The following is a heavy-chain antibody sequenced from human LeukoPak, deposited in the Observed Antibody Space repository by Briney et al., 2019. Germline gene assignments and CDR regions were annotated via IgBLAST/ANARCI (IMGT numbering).Heavy chain of an antibody. CDR3: ARGRRWLQLNY. J-gene: IGHJ4*02. D-gene: IGHD5-24*01. CDR1: GFTVSSNY. V-gene: IGHV4-34*01. Sequence: GSLRLSCAASGFTVSSNYMSWIRQPPGKGLEWIGEINHSGSTNYNPSLKSRVTISVDTSKNQFSLKLSSVTAADTAVYYCARGRRWLQLNYWGQGTLVTVSS. CDR2: INHSGST.